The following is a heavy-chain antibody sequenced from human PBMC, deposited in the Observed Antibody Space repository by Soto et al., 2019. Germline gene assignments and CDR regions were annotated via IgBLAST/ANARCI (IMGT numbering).Heavy chain of an antibody. V-gene: IGHV1-3*01. D-gene: IGHD2-2*02. J-gene: IGHJ4*02. Sequence: QVQLVQSGVEVKKPGASVEVSCKASGYTFTTYAMHWVRQAPGQRLEWMGWINAGNGKTKYSQKFQGRVTITRDTSATTVYMELSSLRSEDTAVYYCARAGDDCSTTNCYMIDYWGQGTLVTVSS. CDR1: GYTFTTYA. CDR3: ARAGDDCSTTNCYMIDY. CDR2: INAGNGKT.